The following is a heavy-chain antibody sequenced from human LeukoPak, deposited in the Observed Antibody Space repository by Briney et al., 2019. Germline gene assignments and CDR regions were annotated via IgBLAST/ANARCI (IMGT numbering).Heavy chain of an antibody. CDR2: IIPIFGIA. V-gene: IGHV1-69*04. J-gene: IGHJ3*02. CDR1: GGTFSSYA. Sequence: SVKVSCKASGGTFSSYAISWVRQAPGQGLEWMGRIIPIFGIANYAQKSQGRVTITADKSTSTAYMELSSLRSEDTAVYYCARSLAVAGTESAFDIWGQGTMVTVSS. CDR3: ARSLAVAGTESAFDI. D-gene: IGHD6-19*01.